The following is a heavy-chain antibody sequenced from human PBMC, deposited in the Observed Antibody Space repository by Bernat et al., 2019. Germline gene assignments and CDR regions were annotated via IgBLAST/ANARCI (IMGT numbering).Heavy chain of an antibody. J-gene: IGHJ4*02. CDR3: ARGARGARVGSYYSY. V-gene: IGHV3-30-3*01. D-gene: IGHD1-26*01. CDR2: ISYDGSNK. CDR1: GFTFSSYA. Sequence: QVQLVESGGGVVQPGRSLRLSCAASGFTFSSYAMHWVRQAPGKGLEWVAVISYDGSNKYYADSVKGRFTISRDNSKNTLYLQMNSLRAEDTAVYYCARGARGARVGSYYSYWGQGTLVTVSS.